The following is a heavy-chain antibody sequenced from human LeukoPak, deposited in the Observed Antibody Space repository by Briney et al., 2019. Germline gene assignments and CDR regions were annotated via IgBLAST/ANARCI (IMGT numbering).Heavy chain of an antibody. CDR3: ASSVGAVAGTAFDY. Sequence: NPSETLSLTCAVSGDSISTTNYYWGWIRQPPGKGLEWIGIIYYSGITHYNPSLKSRVTISVDTSKNQFSLKLSSVTAADTAVYYCASSVGAVAGTAFDYWGQGTLVTVSS. CDR1: GDSISTTNYY. D-gene: IGHD6-19*01. V-gene: IGHV4-39*07. CDR2: IYYSGIT. J-gene: IGHJ4*02.